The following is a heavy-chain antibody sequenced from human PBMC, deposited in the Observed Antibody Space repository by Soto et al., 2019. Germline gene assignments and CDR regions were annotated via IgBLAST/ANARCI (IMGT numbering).Heavy chain of an antibody. J-gene: IGHJ5*02. D-gene: IGHD3-10*01. CDR3: ARGTYYYGSGSYYRGWFDP. Sequence: SETLSLTCAVYGGSFSGYYWSWIRQPPGKGLEWIGEINHSGSTNYNPSLKSRVTISVDTSKNPFSLKLSSVTAADTAVYYCARGTYYYGSGSYYRGWFDPWGQGTLVTVSS. CDR1: GGSFSGYY. V-gene: IGHV4-34*01. CDR2: INHSGST.